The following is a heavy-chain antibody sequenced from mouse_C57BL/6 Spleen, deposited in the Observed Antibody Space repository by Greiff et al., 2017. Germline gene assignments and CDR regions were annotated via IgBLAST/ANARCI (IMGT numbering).Heavy chain of an antibody. D-gene: IGHD1-1*01. J-gene: IGHJ1*03. CDR3: ARSHGSSYNYIYWYFDV. V-gene: IGHV1-72*01. CDR1: GYTFTSYW. Sequence: QVQLQQPGAELVKPGASVKLSCKASGYTFTSYWMHWVKQRPGRGLEWIGRIDPNSGGTKYNEKFKSKATLTVDKPSSTAYMQLSSLTSEDSAVYYCARSHGSSYNYIYWYFDVWGTGTTVTVSS. CDR2: IDPNSGGT.